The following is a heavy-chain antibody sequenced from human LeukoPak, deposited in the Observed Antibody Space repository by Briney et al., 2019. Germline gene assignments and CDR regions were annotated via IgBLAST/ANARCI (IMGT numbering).Heavy chain of an antibody. CDR3: ARDLGGATPFDY. CDR1: GGSFSGYY. D-gene: IGHD1-26*01. Sequence: SETLSLTCAVYGGSFSGYYWSWIRQPPGKGLEWIGEINHSGSTNYIPSLKSRVTISVDTSKNQFSLKLSSVTAADTAVYYCARDLGGATPFDYWGQGTLVTVSS. CDR2: INHSGST. V-gene: IGHV4-34*01. J-gene: IGHJ4*02.